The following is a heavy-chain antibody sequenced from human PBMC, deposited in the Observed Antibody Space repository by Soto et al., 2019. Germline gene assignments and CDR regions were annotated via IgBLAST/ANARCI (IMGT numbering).Heavy chain of an antibody. CDR1: GFAFSNNW. D-gene: IGHD3-10*01. CDR3: ARDRGYSTFDY. J-gene: IGHJ4*02. CDR2: MNQDGSEK. Sequence: GGSLRLSCAASGFAFSNNWMSWVRQAPGKGLEWVANMNQDGSEKNYVDSVKGRFTISRDNAKNSLYLQMNSLRAEDTAVYYCARDRGYSTFDYWGQGTLVTVSS. V-gene: IGHV3-7*03.